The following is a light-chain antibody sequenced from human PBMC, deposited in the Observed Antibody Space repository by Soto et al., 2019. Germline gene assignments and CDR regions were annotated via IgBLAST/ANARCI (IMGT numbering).Light chain of an antibody. CDR3: QQSYITPPT. V-gene: IGKV1-39*01. CDR2: SAS. J-gene: IGKJ2*01. Sequence: DIQMTQSPSSLSVSVGDRVTITCRASQTISTYLNWYQHKPGKAPKLLIYSASSLQSGVPSRFSGSGSGTDFTLTISSLQPEDFATYHCQQSYITPPTFGQGTKLEIK. CDR1: QTISTY.